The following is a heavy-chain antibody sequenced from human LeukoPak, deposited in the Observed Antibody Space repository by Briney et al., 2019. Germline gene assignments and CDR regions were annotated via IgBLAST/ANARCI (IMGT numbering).Heavy chain of an antibody. CDR2: IKQDGGET. CDR3: TREDHSNYNY. CDR1: GFTFSSYA. J-gene: IGHJ4*02. V-gene: IGHV3-7*01. Sequence: GGSLRLSCAASGFTFSSYAMSWVRQAPGKGLEWVASIKQDGGETFYVDSVKGRFTISRDNAKNSLYLQMNSLRAEDTAVYYCTREDHSNYNYWGQGTLVTVSS. D-gene: IGHD4-11*01.